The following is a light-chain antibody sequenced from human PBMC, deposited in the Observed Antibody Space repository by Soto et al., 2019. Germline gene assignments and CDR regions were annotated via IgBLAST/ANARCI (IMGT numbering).Light chain of an antibody. V-gene: IGKV1-17*01. CDR3: LQDQAYPWT. J-gene: IGKJ1*01. CDR2: DTF. Sequence: DIQMTQSRSSLSASVGARVTITCRVSQDIRYNLGWYQQRPGQAPERPIYDTFTLAGGVPSRFSGSGSGTDFTLTIAGLQPEDVATHYCLQDQAYPWTFGPGTKVDIK. CDR1: QDIRYN.